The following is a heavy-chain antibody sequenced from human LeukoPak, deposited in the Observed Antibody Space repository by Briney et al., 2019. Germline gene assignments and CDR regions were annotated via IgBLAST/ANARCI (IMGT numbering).Heavy chain of an antibody. Sequence: DSVKVSCKASGYTFSDYDINWVRQATGQGLEWMGWINPNSGNAGYAQKFQGRVTMSRNTSISTAYMELSSLRSEDTAVYYCARALAWGGSSYSYYYMDVWDKGTTVTASS. J-gene: IGHJ6*03. D-gene: IGHD1-26*01. V-gene: IGHV1-8*01. CDR2: INPNSGNA. CDR1: GYTFSDYD. CDR3: ARALAWGGSSYSYYYMDV.